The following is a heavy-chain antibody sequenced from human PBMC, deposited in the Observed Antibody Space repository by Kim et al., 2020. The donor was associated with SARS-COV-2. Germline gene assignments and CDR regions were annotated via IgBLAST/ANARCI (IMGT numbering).Heavy chain of an antibody. J-gene: IGHJ4*02. CDR2: ISYDGNYI. CDR1: GFSLTSYA. D-gene: IGHD2-21*01. Sequence: GGSLRLSCAVSGFSLTSYAMHWVRQAPGKGLQWVAVISYDGNYIYYADTVKGRFTISRDLSKNTLFLQMNSLKTDDTAMYYCAREASGGAKWGQGTLVTVSS. CDR3: AREASGGAK. V-gene: IGHV3-30-3*01.